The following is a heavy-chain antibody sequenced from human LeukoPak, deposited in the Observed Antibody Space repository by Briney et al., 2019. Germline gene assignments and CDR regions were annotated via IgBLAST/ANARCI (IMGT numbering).Heavy chain of an antibody. CDR2: MNPNSGNT. V-gene: IGHV1-8*03. J-gene: IGHJ2*01. D-gene: IGHD2-2*02. CDR3: ARGRGRYCSSTSCYTRYFDL. Sequence: GASVKVSCKASGYTFTTYGISWVRQATGQGLEWMGWMNPNSGNTGYAQKFQGRVTITRNTSISTAYMELSSLRSEDTAVYYCARGRGRYCSSTSCYTRYFDLWGRGTLVTVSS. CDR1: GYTFTTYG.